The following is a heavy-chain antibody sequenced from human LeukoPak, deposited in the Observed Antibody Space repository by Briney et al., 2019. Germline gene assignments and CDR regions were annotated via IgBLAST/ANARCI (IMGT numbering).Heavy chain of an antibody. V-gene: IGHV4-34*01. J-gene: IGHJ5*02. Sequence: SDTLSLTCAVYGGSFSGYYWSWIRQPPGKGLEWIGEINHNGSTNYNPSLKSRVTISVDTSKNQFSLKLSSVTAADTAVYYCARVHSNYVLNWFDPWGQGTLVTVSS. D-gene: IGHD4-11*01. CDR3: ARVHSNYVLNWFDP. CDR2: INHNGST. CDR1: GGSFSGYY.